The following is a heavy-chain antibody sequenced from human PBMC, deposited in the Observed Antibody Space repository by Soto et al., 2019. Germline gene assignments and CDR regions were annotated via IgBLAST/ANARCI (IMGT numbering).Heavy chain of an antibody. CDR2: ISPTSGGT. CDR1: GYTFPGNY. V-gene: IGHV1-2*02. Sequence: QVQLVQSGAEVKKPGASVKVSCKASGYTFPGNYMHWVRQAPGQGLEWMALISPTSGGTNYAQKFQGRVTMTWDTSISTAYMELSRLRSDDTAIYYCARGYCSSSGCSHYFDYWGQGTLVTVSS. D-gene: IGHD2-2*01. J-gene: IGHJ4*02. CDR3: ARGYCSSSGCSHYFDY.